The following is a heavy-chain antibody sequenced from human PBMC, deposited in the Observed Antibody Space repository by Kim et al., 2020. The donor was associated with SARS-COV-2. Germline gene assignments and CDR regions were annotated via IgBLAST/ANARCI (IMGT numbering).Heavy chain of an antibody. V-gene: IGHV3-20*03. CDR3: ARGRKQWLTYYYYYGMDV. D-gene: IGHD6-19*01. Sequence: KGRITISRDNAKNSLYLQRNSLRAEDTALYYCARGRKQWLTYYYYYGMDVWGQGTTVTVSS. J-gene: IGHJ6*02.